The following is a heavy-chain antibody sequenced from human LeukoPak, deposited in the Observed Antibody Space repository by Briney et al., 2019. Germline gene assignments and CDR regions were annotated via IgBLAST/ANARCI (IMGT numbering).Heavy chain of an antibody. CDR3: ARGGSSGWRTPNDDY. D-gene: IGHD6-19*01. CDR1: GYTFTSYG. V-gene: IGHV1-18*01. CDR2: SSAYNGNT. J-gene: IGHJ4*02. Sequence: ASVKVSCKASGYTFTSYGISWVRQAPGQGLEWMGWSSAYNGNTNYGQKLQGRVTMTTDTSTSTAYMELRSLKSDDTAVYYCARGGSSGWRTPNDDYWGQGTLVTVSS.